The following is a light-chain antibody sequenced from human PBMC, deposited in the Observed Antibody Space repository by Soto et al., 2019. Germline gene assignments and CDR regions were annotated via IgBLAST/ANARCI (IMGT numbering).Light chain of an antibody. V-gene: IGLV2-11*01. CDR1: SSDVGGYSY. CDR2: DVS. CDR3: CSYAGAFTYV. Sequence: QSVLTQPVSVSVSPGHSVTISCTGTSSDVGGYSYVSWYQQHPGKAPKLMISDVSKRPSGVPDRFSGSKFGNTASLTISGLQAEDEADYYCCSYAGAFTYVFGSGTKVTVL. J-gene: IGLJ1*01.